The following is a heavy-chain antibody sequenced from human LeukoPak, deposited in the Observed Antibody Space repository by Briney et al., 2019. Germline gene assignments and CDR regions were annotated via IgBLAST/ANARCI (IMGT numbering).Heavy chain of an antibody. CDR1: GGSIRSSYYY. D-gene: IGHD3-22*01. CDR2: IYDSGST. CDR3: ARAIATYYYDSSGLNWFDP. J-gene: IGHJ5*02. V-gene: IGHV4-39*01. Sequence: SETLSLTCTVSGGSIRSSYYYWGWIRQPPGKGLEWIGSIYDSGSTYYNPSLKSRVTISVDTSKNQFSLKLNSVTAADTAVYYCARAIATYYYDSSGLNWFDPWGQGTLVTVSS.